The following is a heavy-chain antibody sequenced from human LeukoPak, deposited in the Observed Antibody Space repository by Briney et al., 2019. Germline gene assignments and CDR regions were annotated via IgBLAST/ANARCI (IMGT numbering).Heavy chain of an antibody. CDR3: ARDPVDGYSHYDF. D-gene: IGHD5-24*01. J-gene: IGHJ4*02. CDR1: GYTFTSYG. CDR2: ISAYNGNT. V-gene: IGHV1-18*01. Sequence: ASVKVSCKASGYTFTSYGISWVRQAPGQGLEWMGWISAYNGNTNYAQKLQGRVTMTTDTSTSTAYMELTRLTSDDTAIYYCARDPVDGYSHYDFWGQGTLVTVSS.